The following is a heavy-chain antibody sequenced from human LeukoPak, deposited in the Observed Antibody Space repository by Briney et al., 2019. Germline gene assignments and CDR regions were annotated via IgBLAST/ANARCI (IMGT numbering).Heavy chain of an antibody. J-gene: IGHJ4*02. V-gene: IGHV3-23*01. CDR2: IGGSST. Sequence: GGSLRLSCAASGFPFTIYAMSWVRQAPGKGLEWVSSIGGSSTYYADFVKGRFTISRDTSKNTMDLQMNSLRAENTAVYYCAKYRGFGDSYDSWGQGTLVTVSS. CDR3: AKYRGFGDSYDS. D-gene: IGHD3-10*01. CDR1: GFPFTIYA.